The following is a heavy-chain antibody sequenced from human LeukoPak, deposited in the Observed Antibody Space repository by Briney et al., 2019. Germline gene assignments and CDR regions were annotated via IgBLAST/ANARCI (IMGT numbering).Heavy chain of an antibody. D-gene: IGHD3-9*01. CDR3: ARDLKLRYFDWLFLMDV. V-gene: IGHV4-61*02. Sequence: SETLSLTCTVSGCSINGGNYYWTWLRQPPGKGLEWIGRISPSGSTNHNPSLTSRVTISVDTFKNQFSLKLSSVTAADTAVYYCARDLKLRYFDWLFLMDVWGQGTTVTISS. CDR2: ISPSGST. CDR1: GCSINGGNYY. J-gene: IGHJ6*02.